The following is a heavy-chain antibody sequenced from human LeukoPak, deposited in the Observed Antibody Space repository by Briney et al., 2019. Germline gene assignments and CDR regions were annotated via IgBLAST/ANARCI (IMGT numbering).Heavy chain of an antibody. J-gene: IGHJ6*03. CDR1: GFTFRSYE. Sequence: GGSLRLSCAASGFTFRSYEMNWVRQAPGKGLEWASYISRSGSTRYYADSVEGRFTISRDNAKNSLYLQMNSLRAEDTAVYYCARGGSMDVWGKGTTVTVSS. V-gene: IGHV3-48*03. CDR2: ISRSGSTR. CDR3: ARGGSMDV. D-gene: IGHD6-25*01.